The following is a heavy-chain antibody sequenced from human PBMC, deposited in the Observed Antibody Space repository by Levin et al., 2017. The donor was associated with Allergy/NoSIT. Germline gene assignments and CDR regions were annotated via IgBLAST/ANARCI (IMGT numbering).Heavy chain of an antibody. J-gene: IGHJ3*02. CDR3: AREVIAARGAFDI. CDR1: GGSFSDYY. V-gene: IGHV4-34*01. D-gene: IGHD2-15*01. CDR2: TNHRGGT. Sequence: SQTLSLTCAVYGGSFSDYYWSWIRQPPGKGLEWIGETNHRGGTNYNPSLRSRVTISVDKSKSQFSLKVSSVTAADTAVYYCAREVIAARGAFDIWGHGTMVTVSS.